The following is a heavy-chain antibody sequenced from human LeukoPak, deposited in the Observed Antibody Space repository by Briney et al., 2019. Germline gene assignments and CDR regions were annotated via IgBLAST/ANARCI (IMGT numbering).Heavy chain of an antibody. J-gene: IGHJ5*02. CDR2: INHPGST. CDR1: GVSLNHYY. Sequence: SETLSLTCAVYGVSLNHYYWTWIRQPPGKGLGWIGVINHPGSTNYNPSLKSRVTISIDTSKSQFSLKVNSVTAADTAVYYCAMLLYHSGRPGPWGQGTLVTVSS. CDR3: AMLLYHSGRPGP. D-gene: IGHD2/OR15-2a*01. V-gene: IGHV4-34*01.